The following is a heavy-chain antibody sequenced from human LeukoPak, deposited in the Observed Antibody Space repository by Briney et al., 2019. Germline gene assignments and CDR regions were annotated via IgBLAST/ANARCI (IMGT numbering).Heavy chain of an antibody. V-gene: IGHV3-21*01. Sequence: PGGSLRLSCAASGFTFSSYSMNWVRQAPGKGLEWVSSINSRSSYVYYADSVKGRFTISRDNAKNSLYLQMNSLRAEDTAVYYCARGATMKMDVWGKGTTVTVSS. CDR3: ARGATMKMDV. CDR1: GFTFSSYS. D-gene: IGHD3-22*01. J-gene: IGHJ6*04. CDR2: INSRSSYV.